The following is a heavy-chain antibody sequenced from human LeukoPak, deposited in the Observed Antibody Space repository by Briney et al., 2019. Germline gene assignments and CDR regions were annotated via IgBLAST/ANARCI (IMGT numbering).Heavy chain of an antibody. CDR1: GGSFSGYY. Sequence: PSETLSLTCAVYGGSFSGYYWSWIRQPPGKGLEWIGEINHSGSTNYNPSLKSRVTISVDTSKNQFSLKLSPVTAADTAVYYCAGYYYGSGSHYKREGYYYYYMDVWGKGTTVTVSS. J-gene: IGHJ6*03. CDR2: INHSGST. D-gene: IGHD3-10*01. V-gene: IGHV4-34*01. CDR3: AGYYYGSGSHYKREGYYYYYMDV.